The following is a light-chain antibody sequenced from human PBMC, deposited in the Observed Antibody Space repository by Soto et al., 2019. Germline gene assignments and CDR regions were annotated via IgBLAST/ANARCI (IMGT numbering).Light chain of an antibody. CDR2: DAS. V-gene: IGKV1-5*01. Sequence: DIQMTQSPSTLSASVGDRVTITCRASQSISSWLAWYQQKPGKAPKLLIYDASSLESVVPSRFSGSGSGTEFTLTISSLQPDDFATYYCQQYNSYWTFGHGTKVDIK. J-gene: IGKJ1*01. CDR1: QSISSW. CDR3: QQYNSYWT.